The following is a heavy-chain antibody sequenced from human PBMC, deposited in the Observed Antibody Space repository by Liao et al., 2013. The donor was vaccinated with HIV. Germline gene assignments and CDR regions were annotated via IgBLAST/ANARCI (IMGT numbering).Heavy chain of an antibody. CDR1: GGSISGYY. CDR2: IYASGNT. D-gene: IGHD2/OR15-2a*01. V-gene: IGHV4-4*07. Sequence: QVQLQESGPGVVKPSETLSLTCTVSGGSISGYYWSWIRQPAGKGLEWIGRIYASGNTDYNPSLKSRLTMSVDTSNNQFSLRLTSVTAADTAVYYCARSLSILVRRLDVAIPNLGSVPPRGR. J-gene: IGHJ2*01. CDR3: ARSLSILVRRLDVAIPNLGSVPP.